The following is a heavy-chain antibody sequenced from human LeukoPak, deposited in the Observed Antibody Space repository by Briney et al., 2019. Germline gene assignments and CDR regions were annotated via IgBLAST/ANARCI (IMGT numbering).Heavy chain of an antibody. J-gene: IGHJ4*02. CDR2: IKKDGSDK. D-gene: IGHD3-22*01. V-gene: IGHV3-7*01. Sequence: SLRLSCAPSGFTPTIDWTGWGCQAPRKGLEWVANIKKDGSDKYYVDTVKGRFTISRDNAKKALSLKMNSLRAEGTAVYDCARDGWHYYDSSGYPRFDYWGQGTLVTVSS. CDR3: ARDGWHYYDSSGYPRFDY. CDR1: GFTPTIDW.